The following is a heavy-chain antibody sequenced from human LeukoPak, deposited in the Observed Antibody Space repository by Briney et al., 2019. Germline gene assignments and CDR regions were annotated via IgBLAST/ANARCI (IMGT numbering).Heavy chain of an antibody. D-gene: IGHD2-2*03. CDR2: ISGNSGNI. V-gene: IGHV3-48*01. J-gene: IGHJ6*02. Sequence: GGSLRLSCAASGFTFSSYSMNWVRQAPGKGLEWISYISGNSGNIHYADSVKGRFTISRDNSKNTLYLQMSSLRAEDTAVYYCVSGYCSSTSCRPDVWGQGTTVTVSS. CDR1: GFTFSSYS. CDR3: VSGYCSSTSCRPDV.